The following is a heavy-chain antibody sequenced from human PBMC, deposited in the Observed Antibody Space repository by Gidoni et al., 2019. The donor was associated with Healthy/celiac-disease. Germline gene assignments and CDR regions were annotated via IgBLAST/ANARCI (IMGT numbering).Heavy chain of an antibody. Sequence: QVQLVASGGGVVPPGRSLGPSCAASGFTFRSYGMHWVRQAPGKGLEWVAVISYDGSNKYYADSVKGRFTITRDNSKNTLYLQMNSLRAEDTAVYYCCYGYSGLYWGQGTLVTVSS. J-gene: IGHJ4*02. CDR2: ISYDGSNK. V-gene: IGHV3-30*03. D-gene: IGHD5-18*01. CDR1: GFTFRSYG. CDR3: CYGYSGLY.